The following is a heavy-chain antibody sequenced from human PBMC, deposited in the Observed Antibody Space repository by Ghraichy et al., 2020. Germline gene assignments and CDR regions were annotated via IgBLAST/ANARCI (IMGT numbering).Heavy chain of an antibody. CDR2: ISDYTGNA. J-gene: IGHJ4*02. CDR3: ARDDIALAASDY. D-gene: IGHD2-8*02. Sequence: ASVKVSCKTSGYIFKKFSITWVRQAPGQGLEWMGWISDYTGNAKYAEKFQGRVTMTTDTSTNTAFMELRSLRSDDTAVYYCARDDIALAASDYWGQGTLVTVSS. CDR1: GYIFKKFS. V-gene: IGHV1-18*01.